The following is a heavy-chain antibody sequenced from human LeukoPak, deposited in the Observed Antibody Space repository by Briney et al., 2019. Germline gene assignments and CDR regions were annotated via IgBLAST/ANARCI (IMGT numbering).Heavy chain of an antibody. V-gene: IGHV3-21*01. J-gene: IGHJ4*02. CDR1: GFTFSSYS. D-gene: IGHD3-10*01. CDR2: ISSSSSYI. Sequence: GGSLRLSCAASGFTFSSYSMNWVRQAPGKGLEWVSSISSSSSYIYYADSVKGRFTISRDNAKNSLYLQMNSLRAEDTAVYYCARDLTYGSGSYPRPYYFDYWGQGTLVTVSS. CDR3: ARDLTYGSGSYPRPYYFDY.